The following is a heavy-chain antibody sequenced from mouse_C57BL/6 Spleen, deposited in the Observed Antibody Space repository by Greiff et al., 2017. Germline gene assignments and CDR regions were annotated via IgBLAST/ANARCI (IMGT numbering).Heavy chain of an antibody. CDR3: AREDWSWYFDV. CDR1: GFTFSDYG. CDR2: ISSGSSTI. J-gene: IGHJ1*03. Sequence: EVQLVESGGGLVKPGGSLKLSCAASGFTFSDYGMHWVRQAPEKGLEWVAYISSGSSTIYYADTVKGRFTISKNNAKNTLFLQLTRLTAEDTAMYYCAREDWSWYFDVWGTGTTVTVSS. D-gene: IGHD4-1*01. V-gene: IGHV5-17*01.